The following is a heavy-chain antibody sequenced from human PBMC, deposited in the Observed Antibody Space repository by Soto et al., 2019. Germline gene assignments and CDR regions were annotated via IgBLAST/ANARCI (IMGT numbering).Heavy chain of an antibody. CDR2: IYSGGST. V-gene: IGHV3-53*04. CDR1: GFTVSSNY. J-gene: IGHJ3*02. CDR3: ARASLGYCSGGSCYSGPFDI. Sequence: EVQLVESGGGLVQPGGSLRLSCAASGFTVSSNYMSWVRQAPGKGLEWVSVIYSGGSTYYADSVKGRFTISRHNSKNTLYLQMNSVRAEDTAVYYCARASLGYCSGGSCYSGPFDIWGQGTMVTVSS. D-gene: IGHD2-15*01.